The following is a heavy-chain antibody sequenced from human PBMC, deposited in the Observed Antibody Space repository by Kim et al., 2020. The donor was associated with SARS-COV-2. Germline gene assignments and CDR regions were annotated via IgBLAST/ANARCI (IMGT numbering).Heavy chain of an antibody. CDR1: GGTFSSYA. J-gene: IGHJ6*03. D-gene: IGHD3-10*01. CDR2: IIPILGIA. Sequence: SVKVSCKASGGTFSSYAISWVRQAPGQGLEWMGRIIPILGIANYAQKFQGRVTITADKSTSTAYMELCSLRSEDTAVYYCARVLIDYYGSGIVYYYMDV. CDR3: ARVLIDYYGSGIVYYYMDV. V-gene: IGHV1-69*04.